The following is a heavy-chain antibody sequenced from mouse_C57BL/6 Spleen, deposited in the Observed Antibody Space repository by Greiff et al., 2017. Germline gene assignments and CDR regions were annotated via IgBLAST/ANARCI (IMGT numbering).Heavy chain of an antibody. CDR2: INPNNGGT. D-gene: IGHD1-1*02. V-gene: IGHV1-18*01. CDR1: GYTFTDYN. CDR3: AREEAMGDGGFDY. J-gene: IGHJ2*01. Sequence: EVQLQQSGPELVKPGASVKIPCKASGYTFTDYNMDWVKQSHGKSLEWIGDINPNNGGTIYNQKFKGKATLTVDKSSSTAYMELRSLTSEDTAVYYCAREEAMGDGGFDYWGQGTTLTVSS.